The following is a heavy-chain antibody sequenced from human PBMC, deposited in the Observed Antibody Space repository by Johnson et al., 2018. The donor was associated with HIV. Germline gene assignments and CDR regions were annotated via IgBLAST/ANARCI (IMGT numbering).Heavy chain of an antibody. D-gene: IGHD3-3*01. CDR2: MNWNGGST. CDR3: ARNPIRDFWSGSGDAFDI. CDR1: GFTFSSYW. J-gene: IGHJ3*02. V-gene: IGHV3-20*04. Sequence: VQLVESGGGLVQPGGSLRLSCAASGFTFSSYWMHWVRQAPGKGLVWVSGMNWNGGSTGYADSVKGRFTISRDNAKNSLYLQMNSLRAEDTALYYCARNPIRDFWSGSGDAFDIWGQGTKVTVSS.